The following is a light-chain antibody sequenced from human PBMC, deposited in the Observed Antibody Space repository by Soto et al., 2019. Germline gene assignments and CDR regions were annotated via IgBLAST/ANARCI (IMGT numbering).Light chain of an antibody. CDR2: DAS. Sequence: EIVLTQSPGTLSLSPGERATLSFSASQSVSSNYLAWYQQKPGQAPRLLMYDASSRATGIPDRFSGSGSGTDFTLTISRLEPEDFAVYYCQQYSSSRTFGQGTKVDIK. CDR3: QQYSSSRT. J-gene: IGKJ1*01. CDR1: QSVSSNY. V-gene: IGKV3-20*01.